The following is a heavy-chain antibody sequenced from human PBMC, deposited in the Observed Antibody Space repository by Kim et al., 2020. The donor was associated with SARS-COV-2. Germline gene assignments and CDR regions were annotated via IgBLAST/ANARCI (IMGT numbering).Heavy chain of an antibody. Sequence: ASVKVSCKASGYTFTSYGISWVRQAPGQGLEWMGWISAYNGNTNYAQKLQGRVTMTTETSTSTAYMELRSLRSDDTAVYYCARDRRDTMVRGVKSYYYGMDVWGQGTTVTVSS. CDR1: GYTFTSYG. CDR2: ISAYNGNT. D-gene: IGHD3-10*01. J-gene: IGHJ6*02. CDR3: ARDRRDTMVRGVKSYYYGMDV. V-gene: IGHV1-18*01.